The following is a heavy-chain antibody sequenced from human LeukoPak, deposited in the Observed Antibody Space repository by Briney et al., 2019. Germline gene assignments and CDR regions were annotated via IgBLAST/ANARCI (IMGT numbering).Heavy chain of an antibody. Sequence: ASVKVSCKASGYTFIGYYTHWVRQAPGQGLEWMGWINPSSGGTNYAQKFQGRVTMTRDTSISTAYMELSRLRSDDTAVYYCARVMYSSGWYGGDYWGQGTLVTVSS. J-gene: IGHJ4*02. CDR2: INPSSGGT. V-gene: IGHV1-2*02. CDR3: ARVMYSSGWYGGDY. D-gene: IGHD6-19*01. CDR1: GYTFIGYY.